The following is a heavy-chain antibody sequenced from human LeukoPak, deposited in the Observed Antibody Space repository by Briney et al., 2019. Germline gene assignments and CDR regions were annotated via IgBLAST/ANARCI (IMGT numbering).Heavy chain of an antibody. CDR2: ISAYNGNT. J-gene: IGHJ4*02. CDR3: ARVRPGAYGNFDY. CDR1: GYTFTSYG. V-gene: IGHV1-18*04. D-gene: IGHD3-10*01. Sequence: GASVKVSCKASGYTFTSYGISWVRQAPGQGLEWMGWISAYNGNTNYAQKLQGRVTMTTDTSTSTAYTELRSLRSDDTAVYYCARVRPGAYGNFDYWGQGTPVTVSS.